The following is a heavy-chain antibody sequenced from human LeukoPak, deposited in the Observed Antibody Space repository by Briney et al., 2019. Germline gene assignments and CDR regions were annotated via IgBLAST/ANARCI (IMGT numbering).Heavy chain of an antibody. V-gene: IGHV3-33*01. CDR3: ARDANEWYYFHY. CDR2: IWNDGSNK. D-gene: IGHD3-3*01. J-gene: IGHJ4*02. Sequence: GGSLRLSCAASGFIFSTYGMHWVRQAPGKGLEWVAVIWNDGSNKGYADSVKGRVTISRDNAKNTLYLQINSLRAEDTAVYYCARDANEWYYFHYWGQGTLVTVSS. CDR1: GFIFSTYG.